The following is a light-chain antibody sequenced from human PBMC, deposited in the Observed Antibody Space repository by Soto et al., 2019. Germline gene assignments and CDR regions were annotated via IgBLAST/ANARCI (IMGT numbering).Light chain of an antibody. CDR1: QDISNY. J-gene: IGKJ3*01. CDR2: DAS. V-gene: IGKV1-33*01. CDR3: QQYNNLPSFT. Sequence: DIQMTQSPSSLSASVGDRVTITCQASQDISNYLNWYQQKPGKAPKLLIYDASNLETGGPSRFSGSGSGTDFTFPISSLQPEDIATYYCQQYNNLPSFTFGPGTKVYIK.